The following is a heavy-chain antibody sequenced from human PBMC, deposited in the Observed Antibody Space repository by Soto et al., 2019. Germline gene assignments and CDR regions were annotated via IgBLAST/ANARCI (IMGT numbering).Heavy chain of an antibody. Sequence: QLQLQESGSGLVKPSQTLSLTCAVSGGSISSGGYSWSWIRQPPGKGLEWIGYIYHSGSTYYNPSLKSRVTISVDRSKNQFSLKLSSVTAADTAVYYCARSITMTKRGAFDIWGQGTMVTVSS. CDR1: GGSISSGGYS. CDR3: ARSITMTKRGAFDI. D-gene: IGHD3-22*01. CDR2: IYHSGST. V-gene: IGHV4-30-2*01. J-gene: IGHJ3*02.